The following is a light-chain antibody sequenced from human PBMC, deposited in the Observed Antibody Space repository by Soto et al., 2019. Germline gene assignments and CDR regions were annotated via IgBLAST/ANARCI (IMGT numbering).Light chain of an antibody. Sequence: EIVLTQSPATLSLSPGERATLSCRASQSFNSYYLAWYRHKPGQPPRLLIYGASSRATGIPDRFSGSGSGTDFTLTIRRLDPEDFAVYYCQGYRASVGFFGGGAKLWIK. CDR1: QSFNSYY. CDR3: QGYRASVGF. V-gene: IGKV3-20*01. CDR2: GAS. J-gene: IGKJ4*01.